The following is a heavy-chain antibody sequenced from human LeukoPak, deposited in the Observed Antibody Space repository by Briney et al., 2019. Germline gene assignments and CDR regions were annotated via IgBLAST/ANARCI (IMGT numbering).Heavy chain of an antibody. D-gene: IGHD1-26*01. CDR2: IWYDGSNK. V-gene: IGHV3-33*06. CDR3: AKVGAYYYYYGMDV. J-gene: IGHJ6*02. Sequence: GRSLRLSCAASGFTFSSYGMHWVRQAPGKGLEWVAVIWYDGSNKYYADSVKGRFTISRDNSKDTLYLQMNSLRAEDTAVYYCAKVGAYYYYYGMDVWGQGTTVSVSS. CDR1: GFTFSSYG.